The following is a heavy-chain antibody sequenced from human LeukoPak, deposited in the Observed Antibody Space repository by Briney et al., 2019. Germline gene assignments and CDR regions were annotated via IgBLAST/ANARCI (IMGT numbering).Heavy chain of an antibody. D-gene: IGHD6-13*01. J-gene: IGHJ4*02. Sequence: GGSLRLSCAASGFTFSDYYMSWIRQAPGKGLEWVSYISSSGSTIYYADSVKGRFTISRDNAKNSLYLQMNSLRAEDTAVYYCASRSAAAGTQLDYWGQGTLVTVSS. CDR1: GFTFSDYY. V-gene: IGHV3-11*04. CDR2: ISSSGSTI. CDR3: ASRSAAAGTQLDY.